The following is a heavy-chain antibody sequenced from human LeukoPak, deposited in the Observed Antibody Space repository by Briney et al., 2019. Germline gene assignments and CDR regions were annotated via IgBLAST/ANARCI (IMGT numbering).Heavy chain of an antibody. J-gene: IGHJ4*02. CDR2: IYSGGST. D-gene: IGHD2-21*02. CDR1: GFTVSSNY. CDR3: AKARAHIVEVTATRTPDY. V-gene: IGHV3-66*01. Sequence: GGSLRLSCAASGFTVSSNYMSWVRQAPGKGLEWVSVIYSGGSTYYADSVKGRFTISRDNSKNTLYLQMNSLRAEDTAVYYCAKARAHIVEVTATRTPDYWGQGTLVTVSS.